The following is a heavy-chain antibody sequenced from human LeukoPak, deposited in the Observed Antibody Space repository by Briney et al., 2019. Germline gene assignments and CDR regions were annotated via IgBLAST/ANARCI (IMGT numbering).Heavy chain of an antibody. D-gene: IGHD6-19*01. CDR2: VSHEGSSK. Sequence: TGRSLRLSCAASGYPFSGSDIHWVRQAPGKGLEWVAFVSHEGSSKFYAESVKGRFGISRDNSKSTTYLQMNGLRPDDTAVYYCAKTTGGWPRFFDHWGQGTLVAVSS. V-gene: IGHV3-30*18. CDR3: AKTTGGWPRFFDH. J-gene: IGHJ4*02. CDR1: GYPFSGSD.